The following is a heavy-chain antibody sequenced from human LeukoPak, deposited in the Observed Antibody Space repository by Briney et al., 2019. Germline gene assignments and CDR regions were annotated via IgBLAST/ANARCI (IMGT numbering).Heavy chain of an antibody. Sequence: GGSLRLSCAASGLTFSTFAMHWVRQAPGKGLEWVAIISYVGTYKYYADSVKGRFTISRDNSKNTLYLQMNSLRAEDTAVYYCARDAYGGNSGYYFDYWGQGALVTVSS. J-gene: IGHJ4*02. CDR3: ARDAYGGNSGYYFDY. V-gene: IGHV3-30*04. CDR2: ISYVGTYK. D-gene: IGHD4-23*01. CDR1: GLTFSTFA.